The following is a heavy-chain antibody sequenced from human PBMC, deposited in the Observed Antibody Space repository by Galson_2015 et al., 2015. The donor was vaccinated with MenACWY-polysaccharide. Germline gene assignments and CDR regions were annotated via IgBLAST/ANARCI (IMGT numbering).Heavy chain of an antibody. CDR1: GYTFTTIA. V-gene: IGHV1-8*01. D-gene: IGHD6-19*01. Sequence: SVKVSCKGSGYTFTTIAINWVRQAPGQGLEWMAWMSPTSGNTGSAQKFQGRVTMTWNTSISTAYMELSSLRSEDTAVYYCARGGRRGVWYEGVYWGQGTLVTVSS. J-gene: IGHJ4*02. CDR2: MSPTSGNT. CDR3: ARGGRRGVWYEGVY.